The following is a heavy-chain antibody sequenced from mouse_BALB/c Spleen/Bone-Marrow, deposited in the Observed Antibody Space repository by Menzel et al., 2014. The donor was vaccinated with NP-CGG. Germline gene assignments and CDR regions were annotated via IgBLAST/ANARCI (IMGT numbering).Heavy chain of an antibody. V-gene: IGHV1-54*01. D-gene: IGHD1-1*01. CDR1: GYAFTNYL. J-gene: IGHJ3*01. CDR2: INPGSGGT. Sequence: LEESGAELVRPGTSVKVSCKASGYAFTNYLIEWVKQRPGQGLEWIGVINPGSGGTNYNEKFKGKATLTADKSSSTAYMQLSSLTSDDSAVYFCAREIFTSFAYWGQGTLVTVSA. CDR3: AREIFTSFAY.